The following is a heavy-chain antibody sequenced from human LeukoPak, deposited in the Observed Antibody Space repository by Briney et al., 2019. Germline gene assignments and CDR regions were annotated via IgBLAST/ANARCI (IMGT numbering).Heavy chain of an antibody. J-gene: IGHJ4*02. Sequence: PSQTLSLTCTVSGGSISSGDYYWSWIRQPPGKGLEWIGYIYYSGSTYYNPSLKSRVTISVDTSKNQFSLKLSSVTAADTAVYYCATTAPLYYDILTGYYSFDYWGQGTLVTVSS. CDR2: IYYSGST. D-gene: IGHD3-9*01. CDR1: GGSISSGDYY. CDR3: ATTAPLYYDILTGYYSFDY. V-gene: IGHV4-30-4*01.